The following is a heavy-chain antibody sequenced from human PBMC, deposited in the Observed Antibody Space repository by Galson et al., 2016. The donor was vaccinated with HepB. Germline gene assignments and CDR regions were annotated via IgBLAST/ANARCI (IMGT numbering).Heavy chain of an antibody. CDR2: FDPEDGET. CDR1: GYIFTSYF. J-gene: IGHJ5*02. D-gene: IGHD4-17*01. CDR3: AAAPLGTGYGESWLDP. V-gene: IGHV1-24*01. Sequence: SVKVSCKASGYIFTSYFTHWVRQAPGKGLEWMGGFDPEDGETVYPQKFQGRVTMTEDTSTDTAYMELSSLTSDDTAVYFCAAAPLGTGYGESWLDPWGQGTLVTVSS.